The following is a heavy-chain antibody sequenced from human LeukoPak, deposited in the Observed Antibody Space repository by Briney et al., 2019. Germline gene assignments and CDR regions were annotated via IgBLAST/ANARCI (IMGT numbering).Heavy chain of an antibody. CDR1: GYTFATYG. D-gene: IGHD6-13*01. J-gene: IGHJ4*02. Sequence: ASVKVSCKSSGYTFATYGFCWVRQAPGHGLEWMGWISANSGKTDYAQKFQGRVTMTTDTSTTTAYMELRSLRPDDTALYFCAKVAGDRMDHWGQGTLLTVSS. V-gene: IGHV1-18*01. CDR2: ISANSGKT. CDR3: AKVAGDRMDH.